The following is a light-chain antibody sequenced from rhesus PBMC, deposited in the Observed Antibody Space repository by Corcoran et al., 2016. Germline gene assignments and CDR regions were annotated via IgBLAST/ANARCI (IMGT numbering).Light chain of an antibody. CDR1: QSVRSR. Sequence: EIVMTQSPATLSLSPGERATLSCRASQSVRSRLAWYQQKPGQAPRLLIYGASTRVPGIPDRFSGSGSGTDFTLTISSLEPEDVAVYFCPQESTLSQYSFGQGTKVEIK. CDR2: GAS. J-gene: IGKJ2*01. CDR3: PQESTLSQYS. V-gene: IGKV3-17*02.